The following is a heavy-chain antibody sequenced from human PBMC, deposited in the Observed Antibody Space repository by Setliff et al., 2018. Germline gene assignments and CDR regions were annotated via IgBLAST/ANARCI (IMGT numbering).Heavy chain of an antibody. CDR1: GGSFSDYN. CDR2: INHSGST. D-gene: IGHD3-9*01. J-gene: IGHJ6*03. Sequence: PSETLSLTCAVYGGSFSDYNWSWIRQPPGKGLEWIGEINHSGSTNYNPSLKSRVTISIDTSKNQFSLRLDSVTAADTAVYYCARLPKIVTGYYGSHYYYYMDVWGKGTTVTVSS. CDR3: ARLPKIVTGYYGSHYYYYMDV. V-gene: IGHV4-34*01.